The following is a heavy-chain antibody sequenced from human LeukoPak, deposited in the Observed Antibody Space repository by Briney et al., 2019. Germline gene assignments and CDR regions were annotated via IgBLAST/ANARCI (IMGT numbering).Heavy chain of an antibody. V-gene: IGHV4-34*01. CDR2: INHSGST. J-gene: IGHJ3*02. Sequence: GSLRLSCAASGFTFSSYAMSWLRQPPGKGLEWIGEINHSGSTNYNPSLKSRVTISVDTSKNQFSLKLSSVTAADTAVYYCARVDSIAVAGEDAFDIWGQGTMVTVSS. D-gene: IGHD6-19*01. CDR1: GFTFSSYA. CDR3: ARVDSIAVAGEDAFDI.